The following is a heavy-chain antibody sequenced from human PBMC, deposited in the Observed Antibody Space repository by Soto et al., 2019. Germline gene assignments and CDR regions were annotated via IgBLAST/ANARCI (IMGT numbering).Heavy chain of an antibody. J-gene: IGHJ5*02. D-gene: IGHD3-10*01. CDR3: ARVGNYYGSGSPEFWFDP. Sequence: SVKVSCKASGGTFSSYAISWVRQAPGQGLEWMGGIIPIFGTANYAQKFQGRVTITADESTSTAYMELSSLRSEDTAVYYCARVGNYYGSGSPEFWFDPWGQGTLVTVSS. V-gene: IGHV1-69*13. CDR1: GGTFSSYA. CDR2: IIPIFGTA.